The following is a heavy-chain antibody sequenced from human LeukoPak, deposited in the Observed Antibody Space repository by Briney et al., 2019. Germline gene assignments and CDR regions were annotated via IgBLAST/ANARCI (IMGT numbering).Heavy chain of an antibody. V-gene: IGHV3-30-3*01. CDR1: GFTFSSYA. CDR2: ISYDGSNK. CDR3: ARDRVRGTGTIGY. J-gene: IGHJ4*02. Sequence: GGSLRLSCAASGFTFSSYAMHWVRQAPGKGLEWVAVISYDGSNKYYADSVKGRFTISRDNSKNSLYLQMNSLRAEDTAVYYCARDRVRGTGTIGYWGQGTLVTVSS. D-gene: IGHD1-1*01.